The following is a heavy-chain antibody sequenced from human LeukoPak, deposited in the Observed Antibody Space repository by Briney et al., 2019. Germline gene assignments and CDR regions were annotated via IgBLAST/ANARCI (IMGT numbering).Heavy chain of an antibody. D-gene: IGHD2-8*01. CDR1: GFTFSSYW. CDR2: IKQDGSEK. CDR3: ARVSYYPHDAFDI. V-gene: IGHV3-7*01. J-gene: IGHJ3*02. Sequence: GGSLRLSCAASGFTFSSYWMNWVRQAPGMGLEWVAKIKQDGSEKYYVDSVKGRFTISRDNAKNSLYLQMNTLRAEDTALYYCARVSYYPHDAFDIWGQGTMVTVSS.